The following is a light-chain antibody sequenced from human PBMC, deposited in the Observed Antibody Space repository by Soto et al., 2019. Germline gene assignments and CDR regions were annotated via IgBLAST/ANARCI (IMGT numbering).Light chain of an antibody. Sequence: EIGLTQSPGTLSLSPGERATLSCRASQSVSSKYLASYQQKPGQAPRVLIDGTSIRASGVPERFSGGGSGTDFTLTITRLEPEDFAVYYCQQYGSSLFTFGPRT. CDR2: GTS. CDR3: QQYGSSLFT. J-gene: IGKJ3*01. CDR1: QSVSSKY. V-gene: IGKV3-20*01.